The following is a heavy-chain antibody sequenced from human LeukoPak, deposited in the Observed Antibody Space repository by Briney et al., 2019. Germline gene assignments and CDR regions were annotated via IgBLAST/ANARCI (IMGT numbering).Heavy chain of an antibody. Sequence: GGSLRLSCAASGITLSDFWFSWVRQAPGKGLEWVARIKAKIHGETIDYAAPVRGRFIISRDDSRNTVYLQMNSLKFEDTAMYFCTRKSTNLGRGTRVTVSS. J-gene: IGHJ4*02. CDR1: GITLSDFW. V-gene: IGHV3-15*01. CDR2: IKAKIHGETI. CDR3: TRKSTN.